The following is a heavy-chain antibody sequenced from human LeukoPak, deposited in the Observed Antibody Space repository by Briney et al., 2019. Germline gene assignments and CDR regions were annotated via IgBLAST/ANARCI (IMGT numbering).Heavy chain of an antibody. CDR1: GFTFSSYA. CDR2: ISYDGSNK. Sequence: GGSLRLSCAASGFTFSSYAMHWVRQAPGKGLEWVAVISYDGSNKYYADSVKGRFTISRDNSKNTLYLQMNSLRAEDTAVYYCARFALKTPPTDWGQGTLVTVSS. CDR3: ARFALKTPPTD. V-gene: IGHV3-30*04. J-gene: IGHJ4*02.